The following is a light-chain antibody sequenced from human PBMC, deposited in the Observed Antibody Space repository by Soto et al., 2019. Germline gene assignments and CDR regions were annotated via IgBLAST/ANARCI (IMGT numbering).Light chain of an antibody. CDR1: QSVSSTY. CDR2: GAS. V-gene: IGKV3-20*01. Sequence: EIVLTQSPGTLSLSPGERATLSCRASQSVSSTYLAWYQHKPGQAPRLLIYGASSRATGIPDRFSGSGSGLDFTLTISRLEPEDFAVYYCQQSGSTLWTFGQGTKVEIK. J-gene: IGKJ1*01. CDR3: QQSGSTLWT.